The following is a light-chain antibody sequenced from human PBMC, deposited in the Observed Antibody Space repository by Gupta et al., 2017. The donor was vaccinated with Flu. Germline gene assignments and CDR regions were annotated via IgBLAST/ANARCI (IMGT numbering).Light chain of an antibody. Sequence: DIQMTQSPPTLSASVGDRVTITCRASQSISSWLAWYQQKPGKAPKLLIYKASSLESGVPSRFSGSGSGTEFTLTISSLQPDDFATYYCQQYNSFTWTFGQWTKVEIK. CDR1: QSISSW. V-gene: IGKV1-5*03. CDR2: KAS. J-gene: IGKJ1*01. CDR3: QQYNSFTWT.